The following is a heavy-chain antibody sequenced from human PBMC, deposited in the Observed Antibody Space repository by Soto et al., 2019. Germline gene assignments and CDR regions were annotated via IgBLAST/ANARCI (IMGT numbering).Heavy chain of an antibody. CDR2: ISSSSSYI. CDR3: ATDGGVCTPFGP. J-gene: IGHJ5*02. D-gene: IGHD2-21*02. V-gene: IGHV3-21*01. CDR1: GFTFSSYS. Sequence: GGSLTLSCAASGFTFSSYSMNWVRQAPGKGLEWVSSISSSSSYIYYADSVKGRFTISRDNAKNSLYLQMNSLRAEDTAVYYCATDGGVCTPFGPWGQGTLVTVSS.